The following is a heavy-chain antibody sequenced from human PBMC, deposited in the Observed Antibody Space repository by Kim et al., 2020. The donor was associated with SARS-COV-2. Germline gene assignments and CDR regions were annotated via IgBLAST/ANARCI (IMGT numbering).Heavy chain of an antibody. Sequence: ASVKVSCKVSGYTLTELSMHWVRQAPGKGLEWMGGFDPEDGETIYAQKFQGRVTMTEDTSTDTAYMELSSLRSEDTAVYYCATGLTYYYDSSGLRGSYYFDYCGQRTLVTVSS. CDR2: FDPEDGET. D-gene: IGHD3-22*01. CDR1: GYTLTELS. J-gene: IGHJ4*02. CDR3: ATGLTYYYDSSGLRGSYYFDY. V-gene: IGHV1-24*01.